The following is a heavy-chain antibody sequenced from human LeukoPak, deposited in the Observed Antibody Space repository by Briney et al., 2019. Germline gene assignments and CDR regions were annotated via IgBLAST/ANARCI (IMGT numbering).Heavy chain of an antibody. J-gene: IGHJ4*02. D-gene: IGHD2-15*01. V-gene: IGHV4-59*01. CDR2: VSYSGST. Sequence: ASETLSLTCSVAGGSMSIYYWSWIRQPPGKGLEGIGYVSYSGSTNYSLSLKSRVTISVDTSKNQFSLKLSSVTAADTAVYYCASLSRVAGTFSEFLFWGQGTLVTVSS. CDR3: ASLSRVAGTFSEFLF. CDR1: GGSMSIYY.